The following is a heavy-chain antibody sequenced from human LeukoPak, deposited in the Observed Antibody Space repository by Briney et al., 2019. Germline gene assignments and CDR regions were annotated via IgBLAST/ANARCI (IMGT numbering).Heavy chain of an antibody. J-gene: IGHJ4*02. Sequence: GGSLRLSCAASGFTFSSYGMHWVRQAPGKGLEWVAVISYDGSNKYYADSVKGRFTISRDNSKNTLYLQMNSLRAEDTAVYYCAKDLNGEMIGDYWGQGTLVTVSS. D-gene: IGHD3-22*01. CDR2: ISYDGSNK. CDR1: GFTFSSYG. CDR3: AKDLNGEMIGDY. V-gene: IGHV3-30*18.